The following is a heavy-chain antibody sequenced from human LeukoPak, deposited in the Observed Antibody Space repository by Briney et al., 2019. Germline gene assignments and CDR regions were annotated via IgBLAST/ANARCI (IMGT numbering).Heavy chain of an antibody. CDR2: IRYDGSNK. V-gene: IGHV3-30*02. J-gene: IGHJ6*02. Sequence: PGGSLRLSCAASGFTFSSYGMHWVRQAPGKGPEWVAFIRYDGSNKYYADSVKGRFTISRDNSKNTLYLQMNSLRAEDTAVYYCAKELSPPNYYYHYGMDVWGQGTTVTVSS. D-gene: IGHD3-16*02. CDR1: GFTFSSYG. CDR3: AKELSPPNYYYHYGMDV.